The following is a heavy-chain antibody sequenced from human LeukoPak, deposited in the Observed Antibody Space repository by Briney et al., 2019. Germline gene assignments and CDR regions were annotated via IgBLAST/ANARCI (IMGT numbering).Heavy chain of an antibody. V-gene: IGHV1-2*02. CDR2: INPNSGGT. CDR3: ARDGSVAAIEVYYFDY. D-gene: IGHD6-19*01. Sequence: GASVKVSCKASGYTFTGYYMHWVRQAPGQGLEWMGWINPNSGGTNYAQKFQGRVTMTRDTSISTAYMELSRLRSDDTAVYYCARDGSVAAIEVYYFDYWGQGTLVTVSS. J-gene: IGHJ4*02. CDR1: GYTFTGYY.